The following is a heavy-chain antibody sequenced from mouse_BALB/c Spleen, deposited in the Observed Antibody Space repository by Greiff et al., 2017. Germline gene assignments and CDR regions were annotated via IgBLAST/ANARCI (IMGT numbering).Heavy chain of an antibody. CDR2: INPSTGYT. J-gene: IGHJ4*01. V-gene: IGHV1-7*01. CDR1: GYTFTSYW. D-gene: IGHD5-5*01. CDR3: ARRHYPGAMDY. Sequence: QVQLQQSGAELAKPGASVKMSCKASGYTFTSYWMHWVKQRPGQGLEWIGYINPSTGYTEYNQKFKDKATLTADKSSSTAYMQLSSLTSEDSAVYYCARRHYPGAMDYGGQGTSVTVSS.